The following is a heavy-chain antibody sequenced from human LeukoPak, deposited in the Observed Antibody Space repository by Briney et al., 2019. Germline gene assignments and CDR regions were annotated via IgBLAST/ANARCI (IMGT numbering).Heavy chain of an antibody. V-gene: IGHV4-39*01. J-gene: IGHJ4*02. D-gene: IGHD3-22*01. Sequence: SETLSLTCTVSGGSIRSSYYYWGWIRQPPGKGLEWIGSIYDSGSTYYNPSLKSRVTISVDTSKNQFSLKLNSVTAADTAVYYCARSGDSSGYISYYFDYWGQGTLVTVSS. CDR1: GGSIRSSYYY. CDR2: IYDSGST. CDR3: ARSGDSSGYISYYFDY.